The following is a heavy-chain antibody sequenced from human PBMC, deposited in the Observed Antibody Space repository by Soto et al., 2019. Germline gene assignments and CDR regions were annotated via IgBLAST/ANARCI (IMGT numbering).Heavy chain of an antibody. CDR2: ISTYNGDT. CDR1: GYTFTSYG. J-gene: IGHJ4*02. Sequence: QVQLVQSGAEVKKPGASVTVSCKVSGYTFTSYGISWVRQAPGQGLEWMGWISTYNGDTNYAQKLQGRVTMTTDTSTNTAYMELRSLRSDDTAVYYCARDVGNGYGYGYGYWGQGTLVTVSS. V-gene: IGHV1-18*01. CDR3: ARDVGNGYGYGYGY. D-gene: IGHD5-18*01.